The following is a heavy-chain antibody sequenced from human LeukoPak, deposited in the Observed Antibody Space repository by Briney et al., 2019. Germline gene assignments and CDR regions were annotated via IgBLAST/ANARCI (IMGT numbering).Heavy chain of an antibody. V-gene: IGHV3-30*02. CDR3: AKDTTPPKAGFGP. J-gene: IGHJ5*02. D-gene: IGHD1-14*01. CDR2: IRYDGSNK. Sequence: PGGSLRLSCAASGFTFSSYGMHWVRQAPGKGLEWVAFIRYDGSNKYYAGSVKGRFTISRDNSKNTLYLQMNSLRAEDTAVYYCAKDTTPPKAGFGPWGQGTLVTVSS. CDR1: GFTFSSYG.